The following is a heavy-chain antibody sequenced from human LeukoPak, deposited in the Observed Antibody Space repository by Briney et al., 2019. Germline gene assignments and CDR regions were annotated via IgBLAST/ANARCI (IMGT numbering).Heavy chain of an antibody. J-gene: IGHJ4*02. Sequence: SETLSLTCTVSGGSINSNRYYWGWIRQPPGKGLEWIGSIYYSGSTSYNPSLNSRVTISVDTSKNQFSLKLSSVTAADTAVYYCARHPHSKFGDFDYWGQGTLVTVSS. V-gene: IGHV4-39*01. CDR1: GGSINSNRYY. CDR2: IYYSGST. CDR3: ARHPHSKFGDFDY. D-gene: IGHD3-10*01.